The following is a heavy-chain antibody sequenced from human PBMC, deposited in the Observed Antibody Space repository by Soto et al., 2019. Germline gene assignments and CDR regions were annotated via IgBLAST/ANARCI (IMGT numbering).Heavy chain of an antibody. CDR1: GFTFSDYY. V-gene: IGHV3-11*06. D-gene: IGHD5-18*01. J-gene: IGHJ2*01. Sequence: GGSLRLSCAASGFTFSDYYMSWIRQAPGKGLEWVSYISSSSSYTNYADSVKGRFTISRDNAKNSLYLQMNSLRAEDTAVYYCASYGYSYGWYLDLWGRGTLVTV. CDR2: ISSSSSYT. CDR3: ASYGYSYGWYLDL.